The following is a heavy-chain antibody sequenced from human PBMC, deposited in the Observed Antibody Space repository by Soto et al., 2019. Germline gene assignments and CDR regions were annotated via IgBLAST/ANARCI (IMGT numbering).Heavy chain of an antibody. CDR3: ARDHAPGDQLLYSGGYYYYYYGMDV. D-gene: IGHD2-2*02. V-gene: IGHV1-46*01. CDR2: INPSGGST. J-gene: IGHJ6*04. CDR1: GYTFTSYY. Sequence: ASVKVSCKASGYTFTSYYMHWVRQAPGQGLEWMGIINPSGGSTSYAQKFQGRVTMTRDTSTSTVYMELSSLRSEDTAVYYCARDHAPGDQLLYSGGYYYYYYGMDVWGKGTTVTVSS.